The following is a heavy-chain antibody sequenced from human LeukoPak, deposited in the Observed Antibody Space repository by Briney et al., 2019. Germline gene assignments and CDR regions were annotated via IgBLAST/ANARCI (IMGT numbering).Heavy chain of an antibody. CDR1: GYTFTSYD. D-gene: IGHD3-22*01. V-gene: IGHV1-8*01. Sequence: GASVKVSCKASGYTFTSYDINWVRQATGQGLEWMGWMNPNSGNTGYAQKFQGRVTMTRNTSISIAYMELSSLRSEDTAVYYCARGNVLYYYDSSGYYFDYWGQGTLVTVSS. J-gene: IGHJ4*02. CDR3: ARGNVLYYYDSSGYYFDY. CDR2: MNPNSGNT.